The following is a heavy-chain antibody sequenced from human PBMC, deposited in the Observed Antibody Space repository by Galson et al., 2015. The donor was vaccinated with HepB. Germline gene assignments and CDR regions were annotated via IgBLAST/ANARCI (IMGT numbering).Heavy chain of an antibody. J-gene: IGHJ4*02. CDR3: ATGGLGFDY. CDR2: IKSKPNGGTT. V-gene: IGHV3-15*01. CDR1: GFTFTNAW. Sequence: SLRLSCAGSGFTFTNAWMNWVRQAPGKGLEWIGHIKSKPNGGTTDYTAPLKGRFTISRDDSTNTVYLQMTSLTTEDTAVYYCATGGLGFDYWGQGTLVTVSS. D-gene: IGHD3/OR15-3a*01.